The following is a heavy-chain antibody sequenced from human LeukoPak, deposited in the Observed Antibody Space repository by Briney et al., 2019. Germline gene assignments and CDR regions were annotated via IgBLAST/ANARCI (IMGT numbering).Heavy chain of an antibody. J-gene: IGHJ4*02. V-gene: IGHV4-39*01. CDR3: ARKSSSGYSLAYYFDY. CDR2: IYYSGST. CDR1: GGSISSSSYY. Sequence: SETLSLTCTVSGGSISSSSYYWGWIRQPPGKGLEWIGSIYYSGSTYYNPSLKSRVTISVDTSKNQFSLKLSSVTAADTAVYYCARKSSSGYSLAYYFDYWGQGTLVTVSS. D-gene: IGHD3-22*01.